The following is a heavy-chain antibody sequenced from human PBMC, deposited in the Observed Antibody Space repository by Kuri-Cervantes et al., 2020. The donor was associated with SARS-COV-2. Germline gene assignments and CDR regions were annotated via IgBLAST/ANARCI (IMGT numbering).Heavy chain of an antibody. V-gene: IGHV3-30*04. J-gene: IGHJ4*02. CDR1: GFTFSSYA. CDR3: ARERASGWAGDFDY. CDR2: ISYDGSNK. Sequence: GESLKISCAASGFTFSSYAMHWVRQAPGKGLEWVAVISYDGSNKYYADSVKGRFTISRDNSKNTLYLQMNSLRAEDTAVYYCARERASGWAGDFDYWGQGTLVTVSS. D-gene: IGHD1-26*01.